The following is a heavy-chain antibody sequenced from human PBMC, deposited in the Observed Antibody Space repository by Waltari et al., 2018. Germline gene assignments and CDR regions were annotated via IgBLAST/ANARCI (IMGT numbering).Heavy chain of an antibody. V-gene: IGHV4-34*01. J-gene: IGHJ5*02. CDR1: GGSFSGYH. CDR3: ARGGVPDYYGSGSPYRNWFDP. Sequence: SDTLSLTCGVYGGSFSGYHWTWVRQSPGKGLEWIGEINNGGVTNYSPSLKSRVTISVDASKNQFSLFVRSVTAADTAVYYCARGGVPDYYGSGSPYRNWFDPWGQGTLVTVSS. D-gene: IGHD3-10*01. CDR2: INNGGVT.